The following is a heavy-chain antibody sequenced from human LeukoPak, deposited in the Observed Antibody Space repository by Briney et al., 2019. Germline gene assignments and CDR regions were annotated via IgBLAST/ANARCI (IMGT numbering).Heavy chain of an antibody. D-gene: IGHD3-22*01. J-gene: IGHJ4*02. CDR1: GFTFVDYA. Sequence: GSLRLSCTASGFTFVDYAMSWVRQAPGKGLEWGGFIRSKAYGGATEYAASVKGRFTISRDDSKSITYPQMNSLKTEDTAVYYCTRVRSDYYDSSGDYWGQGTLVTVSS. CDR2: IRSKAYGGAT. CDR3: TRVRSDYYDSSGDY. V-gene: IGHV3-49*04.